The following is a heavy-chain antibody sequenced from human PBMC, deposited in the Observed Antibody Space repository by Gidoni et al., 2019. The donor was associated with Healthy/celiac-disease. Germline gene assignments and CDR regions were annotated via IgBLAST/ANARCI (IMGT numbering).Heavy chain of an antibody. CDR3: TTYQMVRGVIWDY. Sequence: EVQLVESGGGLVKPGGSLRLSCAASGFTFSNAWMRWVRQAPGKGLEWVGRIKSKTDGGTTDYAAPVKGRFTISRDDSKNTLYLQMNSLKTEDTAVYYCTTYQMVRGVIWDYWGQGTLVTVSS. CDR2: IKSKTDGGTT. V-gene: IGHV3-15*01. J-gene: IGHJ4*02. CDR1: GFTFSNAW. D-gene: IGHD3-10*01.